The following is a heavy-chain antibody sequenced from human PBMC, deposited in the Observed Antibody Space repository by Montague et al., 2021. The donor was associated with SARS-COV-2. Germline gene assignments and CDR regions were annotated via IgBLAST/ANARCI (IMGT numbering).Heavy chain of an antibody. J-gene: IGHJ2*01. D-gene: IGHD3-16*01. CDR2: FDYSEDT. Sequence: SETLSLTCSVSGGSISGHYWSWIRQPPGKGLEWIGNFDYSEDTKYNPSLKSRATISVDTSKNQFALRLHSVTAADTAVYYCAREFRIELWQTNWYFGLWGRGTLVTVSS. V-gene: IGHV4-59*11. CDR1: GGSISGHY. CDR3: AREFRIELWQTNWYFGL.